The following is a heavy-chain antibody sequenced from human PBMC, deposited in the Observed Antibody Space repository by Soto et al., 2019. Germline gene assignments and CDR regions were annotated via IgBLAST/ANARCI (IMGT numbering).Heavy chain of an antibody. CDR2: INPILSMS. Sequence: QVQLVQSGAEVKRPGSSVKVSCKASGDTFAFHSINWVRQAPGLGLEWMGRINPILSMSNYAQRFQGRVTMTADKSTSTAYMVLCSLGSEDTAIYSSATSYGSGYRAYDYWGQGALGTVSS. CDR1: GDTFAFHS. D-gene: IGHD3-10*01. V-gene: IGHV1-69*02. CDR3: ATSYGSGYRAYDY. J-gene: IGHJ4*02.